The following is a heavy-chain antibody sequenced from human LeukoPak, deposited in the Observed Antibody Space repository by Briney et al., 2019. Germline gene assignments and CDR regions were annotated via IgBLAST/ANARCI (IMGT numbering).Heavy chain of an antibody. D-gene: IGHD6-19*01. CDR1: GFTFSSYG. V-gene: IGHV3-33*06. CDR2: IWYDGSNK. Sequence: GGSLRLSCAASGFTFSSYGMHWVRQAPGKGLEWVAVIWYDGSNKYYADSVKGRFTISRDNSKNTLYLQMNSLRAEDTAVYYCAKDSVLISGWYGHNDYWGQGTLVTVSS. J-gene: IGHJ4*02. CDR3: AKDSVLISGWYGHNDY.